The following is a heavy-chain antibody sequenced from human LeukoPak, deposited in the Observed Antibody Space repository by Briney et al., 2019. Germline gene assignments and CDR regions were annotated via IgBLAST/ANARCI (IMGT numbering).Heavy chain of an antibody. V-gene: IGHV4-59*01. D-gene: IGHD3-10*01. J-gene: IGHJ4*02. CDR3: ARMVRGVIRFDY. CDR1: GDSINNYY. CDR2: IYYSGST. Sequence: SETLSLTCTVTGDSINNYYWNWIRQPPGKGLEWIGYIYYSGSTNYNPSLKSRVTISVDTSKNQFSLKLSSVTAADTAVYYCARMVRGVIRFDYWGQGTLVTVSS.